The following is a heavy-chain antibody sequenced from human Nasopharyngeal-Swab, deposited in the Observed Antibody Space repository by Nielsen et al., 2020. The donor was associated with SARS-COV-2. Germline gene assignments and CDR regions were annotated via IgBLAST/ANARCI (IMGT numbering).Heavy chain of an antibody. V-gene: IGHV3-21*01. CDR3: ARDPSGGYAYARFDL. CDR1: GFTFSNYI. Sequence: ETLSLTCEASGFTFSNYIMHWVRQAPGKGLEWVSWVSSTSAHIYYADLVKGRFTISRDNAKNSLYLQMNSLRAEDTAVYYCARDPSGGYAYARFDLWGQGTLVTVSS. J-gene: IGHJ5*01. CDR2: VSSTSAHI. D-gene: IGHD5-12*01.